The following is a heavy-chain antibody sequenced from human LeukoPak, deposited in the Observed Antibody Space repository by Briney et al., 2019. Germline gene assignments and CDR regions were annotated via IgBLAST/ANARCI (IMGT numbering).Heavy chain of an antibody. CDR2: INHSGST. J-gene: IGHJ6*03. CDR3: ARRGIAAAGLTYYYYYMDV. Sequence: SETLSLTCTVSGYSISSGYYWGWIRQPPGKGLEWIGEINHSGSTNYNPSLKSRVTISVDTSKNQFSLKLSSVTAADTAVYYCARRGIAAAGLTYYYYYMDVWGKGTTVTISS. V-gene: IGHV4-38-2*02. CDR1: GYSISSGYY. D-gene: IGHD6-13*01.